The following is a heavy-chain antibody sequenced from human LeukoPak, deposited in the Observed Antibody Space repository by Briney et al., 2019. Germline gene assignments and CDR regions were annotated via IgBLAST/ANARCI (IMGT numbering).Heavy chain of an antibody. CDR1: GFTFSSYA. CDR2: ISSNGGST. D-gene: IGHD3-10*01. J-gene: IGHJ5*02. CDR3: ARGYYGSGSYYPNWFDP. V-gene: IGHV3-64*01. Sequence: GGSLRLSCAASGFTFSSYAMHWVRQAPGKGLEYVSTISSNGGSTYYASAVKGRFTISRDNSKNTLYLQMGSLRAEDTAVYYCARGYYGSGSYYPNWFDPWGQGTLVTVSS.